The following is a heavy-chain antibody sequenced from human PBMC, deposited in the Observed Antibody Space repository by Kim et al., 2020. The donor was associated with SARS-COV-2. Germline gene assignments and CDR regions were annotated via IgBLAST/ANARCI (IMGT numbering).Heavy chain of an antibody. CDR3: ARDYPEFVDYYDSSDYYYEGGDY. CDR1: GFTFSDYY. V-gene: IGHV3-11*01. D-gene: IGHD3-22*01. J-gene: IGHJ4*02. Sequence: GGSLRLSCAASGFTFSDYYMNWIRQAPGKGLEWVSYISSSGSTIYYADSVKGRFTISRDNAKNSLYLQMNSLRAEDTAVYYCARDYPEFVDYYDSSDYYYEGGDYWGQGTLVTVSS. CDR2: ISSSGSTI.